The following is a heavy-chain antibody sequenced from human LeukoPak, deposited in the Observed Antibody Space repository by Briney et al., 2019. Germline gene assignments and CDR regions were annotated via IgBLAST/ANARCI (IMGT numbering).Heavy chain of an antibody. CDR2: IYSGGST. V-gene: IGHV3-53*01. Sequence: PGGSLRLSCAASGFTVSRNYMSWVRQAPGKGLEWVSVIYSGGSTYYADSVKGRFTISRDNSKNTLYLQMNSLRAEDTAVYYCARDLSGSYSDAFDIWGQGTMVTVSS. J-gene: IGHJ3*02. CDR3: ARDLSGSYSDAFDI. D-gene: IGHD1-26*01. CDR1: GFTVSRNY.